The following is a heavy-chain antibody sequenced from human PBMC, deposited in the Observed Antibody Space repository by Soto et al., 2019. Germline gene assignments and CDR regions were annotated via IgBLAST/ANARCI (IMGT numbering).Heavy chain of an antibody. CDR1: GGTINSTSYY. CDR3: ARFTRTNIAV. J-gene: IGHJ4*02. CDR2: IYYSGST. D-gene: IGHD2-8*01. Sequence: QLQLQESGPGLVKPSETLSLTCTVSGGTINSTSYYWGWIRQPPGKGLEWIGSIYYSGSTYYNPSLKSRVTLSVATSKNQFSLTLSSVTAADTAGSYCARFTRTNIAVWGQGTMVTVSS. V-gene: IGHV4-39*01.